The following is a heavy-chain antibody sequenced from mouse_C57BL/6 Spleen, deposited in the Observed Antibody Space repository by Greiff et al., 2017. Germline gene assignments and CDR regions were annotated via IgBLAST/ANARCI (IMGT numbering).Heavy chain of an antibody. CDR3: ATTKVDGSSYWFAY. J-gene: IGHJ3*01. CDR1: GFNIKDYY. CDR2: IDPEDGDT. V-gene: IGHV14-1*01. D-gene: IGHD1-1*01. Sequence: VQLQQSGAELVRPGASVKLSCTASGFNIKDYYMHWVKQRPEQGLEWIGRIDPEDGDTEYAPKFQGKATMTADTSSNPASLQLSRLTSEDTAVYYSATTKVDGSSYWFAYWGQGTLVTVSA.